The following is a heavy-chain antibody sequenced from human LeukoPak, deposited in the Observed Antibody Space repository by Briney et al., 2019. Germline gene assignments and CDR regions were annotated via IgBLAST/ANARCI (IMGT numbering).Heavy chain of an antibody. Sequence: PSETLSLTCGVYGGSLNVYYWSWVPQPPGEGVGRIGEINHSGSTSYNPSLKSRVTISLDTSKNQFSLKLSSVTAADTAVYYCASERALGAVSDYWGQGTLVTVSS. J-gene: IGHJ4*02. D-gene: IGHD3-16*01. CDR3: ASERALGAVSDY. CDR2: INHSGST. V-gene: IGHV4-34*01. CDR1: GGSLNVYY.